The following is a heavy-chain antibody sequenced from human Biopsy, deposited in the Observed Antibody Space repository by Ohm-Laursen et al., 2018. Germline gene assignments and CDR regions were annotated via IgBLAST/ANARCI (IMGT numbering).Heavy chain of an antibody. V-gene: IGHV1-18*01. J-gene: IGHJ4*02. Sequence: ASVKVSCKASGYTFTSYDISWVRQDPGQGIEWKGWISPYNDKTSYPPKLQDRVTMTADTSTNTAHMELRSLRSDDTAVYYCARVFCTSTTCYGLLDNWGQGTVVTVSS. CDR3: ARVFCTSTTCYGLLDN. CDR1: GYTFTSYD. CDR2: ISPYNDKT. D-gene: IGHD2/OR15-2a*01.